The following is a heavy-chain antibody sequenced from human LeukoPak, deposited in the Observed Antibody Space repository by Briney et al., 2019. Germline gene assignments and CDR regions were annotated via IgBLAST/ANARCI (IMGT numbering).Heavy chain of an antibody. D-gene: IGHD3-10*01. Sequence: PGGSLRLSCAASGFTFSSYDMHWVRQATGKGLEWVSAIGTAGDTYYPGSVKGRFTISRENAKNSLYLQMNSLRAGDTAVYYCARGRITMVRGVDDAFDIWGQGTSVSVSS. J-gene: IGHJ3*02. CDR1: GFTFSSYD. CDR2: IGTAGDT. V-gene: IGHV3-13*01. CDR3: ARGRITMVRGVDDAFDI.